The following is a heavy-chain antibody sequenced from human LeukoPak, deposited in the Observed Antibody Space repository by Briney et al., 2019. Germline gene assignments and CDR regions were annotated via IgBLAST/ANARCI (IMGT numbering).Heavy chain of an antibody. CDR3: ARLTDLYGMDV. Sequence: GGSLRLSCAASGFTLSDYYMSWIRQAPGKGLEWVSYISGSGSTIYYADSVKGRFTISRDNAKNSLYLQMNSLRAEDTAVYYCARLTDLYGMDVWGQGTTVTVSS. D-gene: IGHD2-8*02. CDR1: GFTLSDYY. J-gene: IGHJ6*02. V-gene: IGHV3-11*01. CDR2: ISGSGSTI.